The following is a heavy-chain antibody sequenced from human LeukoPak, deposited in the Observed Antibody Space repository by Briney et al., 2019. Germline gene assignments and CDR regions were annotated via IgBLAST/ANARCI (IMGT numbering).Heavy chain of an antibody. CDR3: FRGPGSLVPGD. D-gene: IGHD2-15*01. CDR1: GFTFSDHY. Sequence: SGGSLRLSCAASGFTFSDHYMEWVRQAPGKGLEWVGRIKNKDNKYITEYTASVRGRFTISRDDSKNLLYLQMNSLKTEDTAVYYCFRGPGSLVPGDWGQGTLVTVSS. V-gene: IGHV3-72*01. J-gene: IGHJ4*02. CDR2: IKNKDNKYIT.